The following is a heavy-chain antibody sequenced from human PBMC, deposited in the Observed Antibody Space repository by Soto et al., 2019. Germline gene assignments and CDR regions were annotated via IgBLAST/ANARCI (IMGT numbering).Heavy chain of an antibody. J-gene: IGHJ5*02. CDR2: IHDRGST. V-gene: IGHV4-4*02. CDR3: AGQWAAGYGAFDP. D-gene: IGHD3-9*01. CDR1: GGSISNNRW. Sequence: QVKLQESGPGLEKPSGTLSLTRAVSGGSISNNRWWTWVRQAPGKGLEWIGQIHDRGSTNYNLSLKSRATVSIDRSKNQFSLEMRAVTAADTAVYYCAGQWAAGYGAFDPWGQGTLVTVSS.